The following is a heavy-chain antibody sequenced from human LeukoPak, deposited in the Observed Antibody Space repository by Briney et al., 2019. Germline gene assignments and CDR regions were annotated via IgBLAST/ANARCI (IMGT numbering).Heavy chain of an antibody. D-gene: IGHD3-3*01. CDR2: INPNSGGT. Sequence: ASVKVSCKASGYTLTGYYMHWVRQAPGQGLEWMGWINPNSGGTNYAQKFQGRVTMTQDTSTDTAYMELSSLTYEDTAVYYCATPSFFGVVISAFHFWGQGTKVTVSS. J-gene: IGHJ3*01. CDR3: ATPSFFGVVISAFHF. CDR1: GYTLTGYY. V-gene: IGHV1-2*02.